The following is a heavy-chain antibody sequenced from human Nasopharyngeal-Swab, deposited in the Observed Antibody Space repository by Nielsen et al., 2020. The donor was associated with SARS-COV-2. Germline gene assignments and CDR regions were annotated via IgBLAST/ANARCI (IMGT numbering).Heavy chain of an antibody. D-gene: IGHD3-3*01. J-gene: IGHJ6*03. CDR2: IDPSDSYT. Sequence: VRQMPGKGLEWMGRIDPSDSYTNYSPSFQGHVTTSADKSISTAYLQWSSLKASDTAMYYCARGRFLEHYYMDVWGKGTTVTVSS. CDR3: ARGRFLEHYYMDV. V-gene: IGHV5-10-1*01.